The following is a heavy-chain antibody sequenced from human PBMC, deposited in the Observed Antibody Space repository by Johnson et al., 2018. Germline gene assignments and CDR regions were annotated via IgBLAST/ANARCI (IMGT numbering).Heavy chain of an antibody. J-gene: IGHJ4*02. CDR2: ISGSGGST. CDR1: GFTFSSYA. V-gene: IGHV3-23*01. D-gene: IGHD6-19*01. CDR3: AKDRQWLVELDY. Sequence: EVQLLESGGGLVQPGGSLRLSCAASGFTFSSYAMSWVRQAPGKGLEWVSAISGSGGSTYNADSVKGRFTISRDNSKNTLYLQMNSLRAEDTAVYYCAKDRQWLVELDYWGQGTLVIVSS.